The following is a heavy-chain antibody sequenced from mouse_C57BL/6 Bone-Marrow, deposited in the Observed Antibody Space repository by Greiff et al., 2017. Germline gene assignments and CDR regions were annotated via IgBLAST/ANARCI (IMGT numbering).Heavy chain of an antibody. D-gene: IGHD2-4*01. J-gene: IGHJ3*01. CDR1: GFNIKVYY. CDR3: TSYDYDGFAY. Sequence: VQLQQSGAELVRPGASVKLSCTASGFNIKVYYMHWVKQRPEQGLEWIGRIDPEDGDTEYAPKFQGKATMTADTSSNTAYLQLSSLTSEDTAVYYCTSYDYDGFAYWGQGTLVTVSA. V-gene: IGHV14-1*01. CDR2: IDPEDGDT.